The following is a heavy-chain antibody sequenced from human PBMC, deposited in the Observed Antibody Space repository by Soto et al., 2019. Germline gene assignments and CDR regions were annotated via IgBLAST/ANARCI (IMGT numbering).Heavy chain of an antibody. CDR1: GGSISSYY. J-gene: IGHJ6*02. V-gene: IGHV4-59*01. Sequence: SETLSLTCTVSGGSISSYYWSWIRQPPGKGLEWIGYIYYSGSTNYNPSLKSRVTISVDTSKNQFSLKLSSVTAADTAVYYCARTYYYDSSGYYGRYYYYYGMDVWGQGTTVTVSS. CDR2: IYYSGST. D-gene: IGHD3-22*01. CDR3: ARTYYYDSSGYYGRYYYYYGMDV.